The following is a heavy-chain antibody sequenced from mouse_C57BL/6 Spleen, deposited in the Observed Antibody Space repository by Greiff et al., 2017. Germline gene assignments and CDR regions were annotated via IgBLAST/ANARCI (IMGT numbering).Heavy chain of an antibody. CDR3: ARHEDYYGSSSYYFDY. J-gene: IGHJ2*01. CDR2: ISSGGSYT. D-gene: IGHD1-1*01. Sequence: EVQGVESGGDLVKPGGSLKLSCAASGFTFSSYGMSWVRQTPDKRLEWVATISSGGSYTYYPDSVKGRFTISRDNAKNTLYLQMSSLKSEDTAMYYCARHEDYYGSSSYYFDYWGQGTTLTVSS. V-gene: IGHV5-6*01. CDR1: GFTFSSYG.